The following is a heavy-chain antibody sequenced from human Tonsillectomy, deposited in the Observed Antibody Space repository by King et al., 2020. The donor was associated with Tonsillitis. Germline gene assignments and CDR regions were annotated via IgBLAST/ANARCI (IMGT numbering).Heavy chain of an antibody. CDR2: ISGSGGST. J-gene: IGHJ5*02. CDR3: AKMAARNVNSTKLNWFDP. D-gene: IGHD4-23*01. Sequence: EVQLVESGGGLVQPGGSLRLSCAASGFIFNSYPMSWVRQAPGKGLEWVSSISGSGGSTYYADSVKGRFTISKDNSKNTLYLQMNSLRVEDTAVYYCAKMAARNVNSTKLNWFDPWGQGTLVTVSS. CDR1: GFIFNSYP. V-gene: IGHV3-23*04.